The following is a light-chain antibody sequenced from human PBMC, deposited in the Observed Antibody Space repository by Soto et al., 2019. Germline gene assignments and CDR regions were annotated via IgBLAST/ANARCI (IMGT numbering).Light chain of an antibody. CDR1: QHSTRY. Sequence: DVQMTRSPAERSASGGGRVTITCLASQHSTRYLTWYQQKPGQAPKLLIYATTNLPSVVPSKFSGSGSGTVFTLTISSLQPEDFAVYYCRQRFHSPWTFGQGTKVDIK. J-gene: IGKJ1*01. CDR3: RQRFHSPWT. CDR2: ATT. V-gene: IGKV1-39*01.